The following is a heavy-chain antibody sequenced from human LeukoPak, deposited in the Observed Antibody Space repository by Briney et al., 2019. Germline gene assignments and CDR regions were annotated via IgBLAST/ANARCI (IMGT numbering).Heavy chain of an antibody. CDR2: IRSKTDGGTA. V-gene: IGHV3-15*01. Sequence: GGSLRLSCAASGFTFSNAWMSWVRQPPGKGLEWVGRIRSKTDGGTADYAAPMKGRFTISRDNSKNTLYLQMNSLRAEDTAVYYCARLAEDYWGQGTLVTVSS. CDR1: GFTFSNAW. CDR3: ARLAEDY. J-gene: IGHJ4*02.